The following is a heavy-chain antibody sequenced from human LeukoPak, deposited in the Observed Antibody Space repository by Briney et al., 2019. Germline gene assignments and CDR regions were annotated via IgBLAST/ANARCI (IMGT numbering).Heavy chain of an antibody. CDR3: ATATLSGWYFDY. Sequence: ASVKVSCKASGYTFTSYDIDWVRQATGQGLEWMGWMNPNSGNTGYAQKFQGRVTMTEDTSTDTAYMELSSLRSEDTAVYYCATATLSGWYFDYWGQGTLVTVSS. D-gene: IGHD6-19*01. CDR1: GYTFTSYD. CDR2: MNPNSGNT. V-gene: IGHV1-8*01. J-gene: IGHJ4*02.